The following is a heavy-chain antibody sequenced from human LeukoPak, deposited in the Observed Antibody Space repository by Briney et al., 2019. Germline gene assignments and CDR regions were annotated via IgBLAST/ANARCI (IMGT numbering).Heavy chain of an antibody. Sequence: PSETLSLTCTVSGGSISSSSYYWGWIRQPPGKGLEWIGSIYYSGSTYYNPSLKSRVTISVDTSKNQFSLKLSSVTAADTAVYYCARWSGWYMNWFDPWGQGTLVTVSS. CDR2: IYYSGST. CDR1: GGSISSSSYY. CDR3: ARWSGWYMNWFDP. V-gene: IGHV4-39*01. J-gene: IGHJ5*02. D-gene: IGHD6-19*01.